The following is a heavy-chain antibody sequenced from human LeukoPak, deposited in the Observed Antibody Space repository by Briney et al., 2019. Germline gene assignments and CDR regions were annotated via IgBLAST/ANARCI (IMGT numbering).Heavy chain of an antibody. Sequence: PSETLSLTCSVSGDSISRNSHYWGWIRQSAGKGLEWIGRLNPSGNIYYNPSLRSRLTMSLDPSENQLSLKLSSVTAADTALYYCARGRPAGDYFDFWGQGALVTVSS. CDR1: GDSISRNSHY. V-gene: IGHV4-61*02. CDR3: ARGRPAGDYFDF. D-gene: IGHD4-17*01. J-gene: IGHJ4*02. CDR2: LNPSGNI.